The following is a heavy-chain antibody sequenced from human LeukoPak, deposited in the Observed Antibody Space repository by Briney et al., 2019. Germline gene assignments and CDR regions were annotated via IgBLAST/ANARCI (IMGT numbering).Heavy chain of an antibody. CDR3: AKEGRGIVVVITSAFDI. Sequence: GGSLRLSCAASGFTFSSYAMSWVRQAPGKGLEWVSDISGSGGSTYYADPVNGRFTISRDNSKNTLYLQMNSLRAEDTAVYYWAKEGRGIVVVITSAFDIWGQGTMVTVSS. D-gene: IGHD3-22*01. CDR1: GFTFSSYA. J-gene: IGHJ3*02. V-gene: IGHV3-23*01. CDR2: ISGSGGST.